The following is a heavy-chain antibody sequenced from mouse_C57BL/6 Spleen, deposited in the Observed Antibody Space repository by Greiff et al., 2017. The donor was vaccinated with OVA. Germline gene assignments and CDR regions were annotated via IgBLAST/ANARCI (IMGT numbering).Heavy chain of an antibody. Sequence: EVQLQQSGPVLVKPGASVKMSCKASGYTFTDYYMNWVKQSHGKSLEWIGVINPYNGGTSYNQKFKGKATLTVDKSSSTAYMELNSLTSEDSAVYYCAPKESYYDYDVRGFTYWGQGTTLTVSS. J-gene: IGHJ2*01. D-gene: IGHD2-4*01. CDR2: INPYNGGT. CDR3: APKESYYDYDVRGFTY. CDR1: GYTFTDYY. V-gene: IGHV1-19*01.